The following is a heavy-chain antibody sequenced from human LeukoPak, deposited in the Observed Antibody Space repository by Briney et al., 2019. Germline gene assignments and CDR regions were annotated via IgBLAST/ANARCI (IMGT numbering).Heavy chain of an antibody. CDR2: IYNSATT. CDR3: ARYRFGWFDP. J-gene: IGHJ5*02. D-gene: IGHD3-16*02. V-gene: IGHV4-4*07. Sequence: PSETLSLTCTVSGASIGNNYWSWIREPAGKGLECIGRIYNSATTNYNPSFKGRVTMSLDTSKSQFSLRLTSVTAADTAVYYCARYRFGWFDPWGQGMWVTVSS. CDR1: GASIGNNY.